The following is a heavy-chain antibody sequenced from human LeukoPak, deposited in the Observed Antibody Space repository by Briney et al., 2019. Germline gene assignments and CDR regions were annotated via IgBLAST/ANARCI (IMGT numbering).Heavy chain of an antibody. CDR3: ARDAISRGIIDY. J-gene: IGHJ4*02. CDR2: IKPDSGGT. CDR1: GYSFTGYY. V-gene: IGHV1-2*02. Sequence: GASVKVSCKASGYSFTGYYVHWVRQAPGQGLEWMGWIKPDSGGTNFAQKFQGRVTMTRDTSISTAYMEVSRLTSDDTAVYYCARDAISRGIIDYWGQGTLVTVSS. D-gene: IGHD3-10*01.